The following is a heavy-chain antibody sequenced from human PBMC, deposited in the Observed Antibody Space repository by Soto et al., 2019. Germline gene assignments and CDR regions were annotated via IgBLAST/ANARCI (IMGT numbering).Heavy chain of an antibody. CDR2: IRFDGTDI. D-gene: IGHD2-15*01. Sequence: PGGSLRLSCAASGFIFSSYWMHWVRQAPGKGLVWISRIRFDGTDISYEDSVKGRFTVSRDNSKNTLYLQMNSLRAEDTAVYYCARDLLHAFDIWGQGTMVTVSS. CDR3: ARDLLHAFDI. CDR1: GFIFSSYW. J-gene: IGHJ3*02. V-gene: IGHV3-74*01.